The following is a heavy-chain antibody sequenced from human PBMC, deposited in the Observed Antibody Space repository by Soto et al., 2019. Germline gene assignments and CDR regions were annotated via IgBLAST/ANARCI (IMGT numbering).Heavy chain of an antibody. D-gene: IGHD2-15*01. J-gene: IGHJ4*02. CDR3: ARGGYPLAAYFDR. CDR2: IYSDGST. V-gene: IGHV3-53*01. CDR1: GFTVSDTY. Sequence: PGGSLRLSCAASGFTVSDTYMSWVRQAPGKGLEWVSVIYSDGSTYYTDSVQGRFTISRDNSKNTLYLQMNSLRAEDTAVYYCARGGYPLAAYFDRWGQGTLVAVSS.